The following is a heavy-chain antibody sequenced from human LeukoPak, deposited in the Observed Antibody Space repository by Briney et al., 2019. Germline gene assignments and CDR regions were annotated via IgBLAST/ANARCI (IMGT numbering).Heavy chain of an antibody. J-gene: IGHJ4*02. Sequence: SGPTLVKPTQTLTLTCTFSGFSLSTSGVGVGWIRQPPGKALEWLALIYWNDDKRYSPSLKSRLTITKGTSRNQVVLTMTNMDPVDTATYYCARTPYSSSSIDYWGQGTLVTVSS. CDR2: IYWNDDK. CDR3: ARTPYSSSSIDY. V-gene: IGHV2-5*01. CDR1: GFSLSTSGVG. D-gene: IGHD6-6*01.